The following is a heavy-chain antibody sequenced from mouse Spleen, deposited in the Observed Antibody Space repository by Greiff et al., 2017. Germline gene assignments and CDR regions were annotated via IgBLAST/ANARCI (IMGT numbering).Heavy chain of an antibody. CDR1: GFTFSDYG. J-gene: IGHJ3*01. V-gene: IGHV5-17*01. Sequence: EVKLVESGGGLVKPGGSLKLSCAASGFTFSDYGMHWVRQAPEKGLEWVAYISSGSSTIYYADTVEGRFTISRDNAKNTLFLQMTSLRSEDTAMYYCASIAYWGQGTLVTVSA. CDR3: ASIAY. CDR2: ISSGSSTI.